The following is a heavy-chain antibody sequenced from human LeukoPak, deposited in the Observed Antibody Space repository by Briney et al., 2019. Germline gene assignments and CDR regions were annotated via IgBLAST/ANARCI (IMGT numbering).Heavy chain of an antibody. V-gene: IGHV1-2*02. CDR3: ARRCDTSSYYTYYFDY. CDR2: INPNSGGT. CDR1: GYTFTAYY. J-gene: IGHJ4*02. D-gene: IGHD3-22*01. Sequence: ASVKVSCKASGYTFTAYYIHWVRQAPGQGLEWMGWINPNSGGTNYAQKFQGRVTMSRDTSISTAYMELSRLRSDDTAVYFCARRCDTSSYYTYYFDYWGQGTLVTVSS.